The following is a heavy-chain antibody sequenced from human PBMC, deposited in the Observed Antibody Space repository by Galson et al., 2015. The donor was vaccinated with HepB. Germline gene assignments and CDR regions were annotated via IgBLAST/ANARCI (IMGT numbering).Heavy chain of an antibody. D-gene: IGHD2-8*01. CDR1: GFTFSSYG. V-gene: IGHV3-30*18. J-gene: IGHJ4*02. Sequence: SLRLSCAASGFTFSSYGMHWVRQAPGKGLEWVAVISYDGSNKYYADSVKGRFTISRDNSKNTLYLQMNSLRAEDTAVYYYAKEGGGAGMVYWGQGTLVTVSS. CDR2: ISYDGSNK. CDR3: AKEGGGAGMVY.